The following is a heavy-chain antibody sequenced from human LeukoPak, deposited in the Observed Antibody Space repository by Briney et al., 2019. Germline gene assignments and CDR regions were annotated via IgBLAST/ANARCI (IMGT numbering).Heavy chain of an antibody. Sequence: GGSLRLSCAASGFTFSSYSMKWVRQAPGKGLEWVSSISSSRSYIYYADSVKGRFTISRDNAKNSLYLQMNGLRAEDTAVYYCARDGVDCGGDCYSDFWGQGTLVTVSS. CDR3: ARDGVDCGGDCYSDF. J-gene: IGHJ4*02. CDR1: GFTFSSYS. CDR2: ISSSRSYI. D-gene: IGHD2-21*02. V-gene: IGHV3-21*01.